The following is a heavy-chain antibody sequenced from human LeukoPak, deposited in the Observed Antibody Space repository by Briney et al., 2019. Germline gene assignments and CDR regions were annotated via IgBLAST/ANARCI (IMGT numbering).Heavy chain of an antibody. V-gene: IGHV7-4-1*02. Sequence: PLASVKVSCKASGYTFTSYAMNWVRQAPGQGLEWMGWINTNTGNPTYAQGFTGRFVFSLDTSVSTAYLQISSLKAEDTAVCYCARGDSSGYYYPDYWGQGTLVTVSS. J-gene: IGHJ4*02. CDR2: INTNTGNP. CDR3: ARGDSSGYYYPDY. D-gene: IGHD3-22*01. CDR1: GYTFTSYA.